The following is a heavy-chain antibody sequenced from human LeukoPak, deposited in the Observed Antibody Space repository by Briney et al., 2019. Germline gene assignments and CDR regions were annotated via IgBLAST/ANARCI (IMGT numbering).Heavy chain of an antibody. CDR3: ASLRGYSYGLDP. CDR2: IYTSGST. CDR1: GGSISSGSYY. Sequence: SETLSLTCTVSGGSISSGSYYWSWIRQPAGKGLEWIGRIYTSGSTNYNPSLKSRVTISVDTSKNQFSLKLSSVTAADTAVYYCASLRGYSYGLDPWGQGTLVTVSS. J-gene: IGHJ5*02. V-gene: IGHV4-61*02. D-gene: IGHD5-18*01.